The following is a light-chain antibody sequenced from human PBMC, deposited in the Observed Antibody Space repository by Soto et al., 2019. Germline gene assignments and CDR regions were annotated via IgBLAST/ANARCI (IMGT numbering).Light chain of an antibody. CDR3: GTWDSSLSAVV. Sequence: QSVLTQPPSVSAAPGQKVTISCSGSSSNIGNNYVSWYQQLPGTAPKLLIYDNNKRPSGIPDRFSGSKSVTSATLGITGLQTGDEADYYCGTWDSSLSAVVFGGGTQLTV. J-gene: IGLJ2*01. CDR1: SSNIGNNY. V-gene: IGLV1-51*01. CDR2: DNN.